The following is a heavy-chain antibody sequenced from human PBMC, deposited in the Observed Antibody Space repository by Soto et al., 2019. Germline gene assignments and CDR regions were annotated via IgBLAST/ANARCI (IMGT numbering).Heavy chain of an antibody. Sequence: SETLSLTCAVYGGSFSGYYWSWIRQPPGKGLEWIGQIIHSGSTNYNPSLKSRVTISVDTSKNQFSLKLSSVTAADTAVYYCASRMVASYYGEGFDPWGQGTLVTVSS. CDR3: ASRMVASYYGEGFDP. J-gene: IGHJ5*02. CDR1: GGSFSGYY. V-gene: IGHV4-34*12. D-gene: IGHD3-16*01. CDR2: IIHSGST.